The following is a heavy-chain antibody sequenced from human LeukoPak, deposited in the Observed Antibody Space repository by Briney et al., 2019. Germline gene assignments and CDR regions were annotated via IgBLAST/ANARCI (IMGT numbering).Heavy chain of an antibody. CDR1: GYTLTELS. V-gene: IGHV1-24*01. CDR2: FDPEDGET. Sequence: ASVNVSCKVSGYTLTELSMHWVRQAPGKGREWMGGFDPEDGETIYAQKFQGRVTMTEDTSTYTAYMELSSLRSEDTAVYYCATDLMGGGYSGYDLIDYWGQGTLVTVSS. J-gene: IGHJ4*02. D-gene: IGHD5-12*01. CDR3: ATDLMGGGYSGYDLIDY.